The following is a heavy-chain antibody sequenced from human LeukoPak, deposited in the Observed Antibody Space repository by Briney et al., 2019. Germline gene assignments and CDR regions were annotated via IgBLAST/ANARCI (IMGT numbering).Heavy chain of an antibody. CDR2: INHSGST. Sequence: SETLSLTCAVYGGSFSGYYWSWIRQPPGKGLEWIGEINHSGSTNYNPSLKSRVTISVDTSKNQFSLKLSSVTAADTAVYYCARGRRHYYYYGMDVWGQGTEVTVSS. CDR1: GGSFSGYY. CDR3: ARGRRHYYYYGMDV. V-gene: IGHV4-34*01. J-gene: IGHJ6*02.